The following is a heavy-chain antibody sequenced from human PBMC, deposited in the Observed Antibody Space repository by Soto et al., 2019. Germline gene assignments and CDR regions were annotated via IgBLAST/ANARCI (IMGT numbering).Heavy chain of an antibody. CDR2: ISFDGTKE. CDR3: ARPIPRWSYHYGMDV. D-gene: IGHD2-15*01. J-gene: IGHJ6*02. V-gene: IGHV3-30*03. CDR1: EFTFSSYA. Sequence: QLVESGGRGVQPVRSLRLSCEASEFTFSSYAMHWVRQAPGRGLEWVALISFDGTKEYYADSVKGRFIISRDNSKSMVYLQMDSLRPDDTAIYYCARPIPRWSYHYGMDVWGQGTTVTVSS.